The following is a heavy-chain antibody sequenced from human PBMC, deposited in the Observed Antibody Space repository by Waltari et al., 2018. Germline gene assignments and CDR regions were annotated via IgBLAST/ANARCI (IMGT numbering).Heavy chain of an antibody. J-gene: IGHJ4*02. CDR3: AKDDYGGNSH. Sequence: VQLVESGGGVVQPGRSLRLSCAASGFTFSSYGMLWVRQAPGKGLEWVAVISYDGSNKYYADSVKGRFTSSRDNSKNTRDLQMNSLRAEDTAVYYCAKDDYGGNSHWGQGTLVTVSS. CDR2: ISYDGSNK. CDR1: GFTFSSYG. V-gene: IGHV3-30*18. D-gene: IGHD4-17*01.